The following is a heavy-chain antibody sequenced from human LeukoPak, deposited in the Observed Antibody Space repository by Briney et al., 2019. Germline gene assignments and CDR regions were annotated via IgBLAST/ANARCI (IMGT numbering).Heavy chain of an antibody. Sequence: SETLSLTCTVSGGSISGYYWSWIRQPPGKGLEWIGYIYYSGSTKYNPSLKSRVTISVDTSKNQFSLKLSSVTAADTAVYYCARGARAGYNLEPFDYWGQGTLVTVSS. D-gene: IGHD5-24*01. CDR1: GGSISGYY. CDR2: IYYSGST. V-gene: IGHV4-59*08. CDR3: ARGARAGYNLEPFDY. J-gene: IGHJ4*02.